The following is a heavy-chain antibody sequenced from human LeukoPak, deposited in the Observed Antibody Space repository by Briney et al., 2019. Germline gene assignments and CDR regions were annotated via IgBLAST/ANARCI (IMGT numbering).Heavy chain of an antibody. CDR2: ISYDGSNK. D-gene: IGHD3-9*01. J-gene: IGHJ4*02. CDR3: AKEALGDILTGYYGY. Sequence: PGGSLRLSCVASGFTFSNAWMSWVRQAPGKGLEWVAVISYDGSNKYYADSVKGRFTISRDNSKNTLYLQMNSLRAEDTAVYYCAKEALGDILTGYYGYWGQGTLVTVSS. CDR1: GFTFSNAW. V-gene: IGHV3-30*18.